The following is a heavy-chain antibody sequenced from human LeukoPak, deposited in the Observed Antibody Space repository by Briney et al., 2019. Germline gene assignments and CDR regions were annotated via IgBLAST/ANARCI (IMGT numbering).Heavy chain of an antibody. J-gene: IGHJ6*03. CDR2: IYYSGST. Sequence: SETLSLTCTVSGGSISTYYWSWIRQPPGKGLEWIGYIYYSGSTNYNPSLKSRVTISVDRSKNQFSLKLSSVTAADTAVYYCARESGTAATNYYYYYMDVWGKGTTVTVSS. CDR1: GGSISTYY. CDR3: ARESGTAATNYYYYYMDV. D-gene: IGHD2-15*01. V-gene: IGHV4-59*12.